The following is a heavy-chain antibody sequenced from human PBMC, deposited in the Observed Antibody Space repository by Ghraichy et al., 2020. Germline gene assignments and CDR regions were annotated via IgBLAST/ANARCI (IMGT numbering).Heavy chain of an antibody. D-gene: IGHD1-26*01. V-gene: IGHV1-18*01. J-gene: IGHJ3*02. CDR2: ISAYNGNT. Sequence: ASVKVSCKASGYTFTSYGISWVRQAPGQGLEWMGWISAYNGNTNYAQKLQGRVTMTTDTSTSTAYMELRSLRSDDTAVYYCARGAGSGSYFTRDDAFDIWGKGTMVTVSS. CDR3: ARGAGSGSYFTRDDAFDI. CDR1: GYTFTSYG.